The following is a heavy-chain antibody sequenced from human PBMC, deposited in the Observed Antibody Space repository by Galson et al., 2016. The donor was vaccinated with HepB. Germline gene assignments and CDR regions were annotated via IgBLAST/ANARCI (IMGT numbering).Heavy chain of an antibody. CDR2: IYHGGNT. CDR1: GGSISSGGYY. Sequence: TLSLTCTVSGGSISSGGYYWSWIRQHPGKGLEWIGYIYHGGNTDYNPSLKSRVTISRDTSKNQFSLTLSSVTAADTAVYFCARFGVTGTTYWFDPWGQGTLVTVSS. CDR3: ARFGVTGTTYWFDP. J-gene: IGHJ5*02. D-gene: IGHD1-7*01. V-gene: IGHV4-31*03.